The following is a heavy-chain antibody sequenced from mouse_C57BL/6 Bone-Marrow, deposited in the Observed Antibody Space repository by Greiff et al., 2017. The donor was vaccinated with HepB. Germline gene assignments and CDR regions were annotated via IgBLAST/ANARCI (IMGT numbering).Heavy chain of an antibody. Sequence: VQLKQSGAELVRPGASVKLSCTASGFNIKDDYMHWVKQRPEQGLEWIGWIDPENGDTEYASKFQGKATITADTSSNTAYLQLSSLTSEDTAVYYCTQEGYDGYSLDYWGQGTTLTVSS. J-gene: IGHJ2*01. CDR1: GFNIKDDY. V-gene: IGHV14-4*01. D-gene: IGHD2-3*01. CDR2: IDPENGDT. CDR3: TQEGYDGYSLDY.